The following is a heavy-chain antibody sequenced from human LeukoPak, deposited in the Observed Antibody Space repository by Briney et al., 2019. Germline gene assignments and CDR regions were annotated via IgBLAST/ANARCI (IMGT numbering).Heavy chain of an antibody. CDR3: ARGGGGRAYYDFWSGYSKGYYYYMDV. Sequence: SETLSLTCTVSGGSISSYYWSWIRQPPGKGLEWIGYIYYSGSTNYNPSHKSRVTISVDTSKNQFSLKLSSVTAADTAVYYCARGGGGRAYYDFWSGYSKGYYYYMDVWGKGTTVTVSS. CDR1: GGSISSYY. CDR2: IYYSGST. D-gene: IGHD3-3*01. V-gene: IGHV4-59*01. J-gene: IGHJ6*03.